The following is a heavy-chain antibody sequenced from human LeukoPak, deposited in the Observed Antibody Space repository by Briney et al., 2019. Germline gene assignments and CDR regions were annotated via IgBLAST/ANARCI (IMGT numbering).Heavy chain of an antibody. Sequence: PGGSVRLSCAASGFTFSNYAITWVRQAPGKGLEWVSYISVSGATSYYVDSVKGRFTISRDNSKNTLYLQMNSLKAEDTAVYYCVTNLKDTTMPGWGRPLDFWGEGALVTASS. V-gene: IGHV3-23*01. D-gene: IGHD3-16*01. J-gene: IGHJ4*02. CDR3: VTNLKDTTMPGWGRPLDF. CDR2: ISVSGATS. CDR1: GFTFSNYA.